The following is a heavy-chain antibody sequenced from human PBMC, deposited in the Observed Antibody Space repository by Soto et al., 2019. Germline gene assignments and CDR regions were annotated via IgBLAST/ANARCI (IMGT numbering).Heavy chain of an antibody. J-gene: IGHJ6*02. CDR1: GYTFTSYD. Sequence: QVQLVQSGAEVKKPGASVKVSCKASGYTFTSYDINWVRQATGQGLEWMGWMNPNSGNPGYAQKFQGRVTMTRNTSISTAYMELSSLRSEDTAVYYCARDQNHYDFWSGYPLYGMDVWGQGTTVTVSS. V-gene: IGHV1-8*01. D-gene: IGHD3-3*01. CDR2: MNPNSGNP. CDR3: ARDQNHYDFWSGYPLYGMDV.